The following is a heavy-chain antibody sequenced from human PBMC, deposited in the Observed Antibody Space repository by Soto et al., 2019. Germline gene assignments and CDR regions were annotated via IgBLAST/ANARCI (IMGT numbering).Heavy chain of an antibody. J-gene: IGHJ6*02. CDR1: GYTFTSYA. CDR2: INAGNGNT. D-gene: IGHD2-21*01. Sequence: GASVKVSCKASGYTFTSYAMHWVRQAPGQRLEWMGWINAGNGNTKYSQKFQGRVTITRDTSASTAYMELSSLRSEDTAVYYCAKAISYYYGMDVWGQGTTVTVSS. CDR3: AKAISYYYGMDV. V-gene: IGHV1-3*01.